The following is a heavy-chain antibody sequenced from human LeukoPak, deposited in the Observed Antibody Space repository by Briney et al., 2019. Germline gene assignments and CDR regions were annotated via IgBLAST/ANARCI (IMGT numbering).Heavy chain of an antibody. CDR3: ARHSNSGYDLPADY. V-gene: IGHV3-30*02. J-gene: IGHJ4*02. Sequence: WGSLRLYCAASAFTFSSYGMHWVRQAPGKGLEWVAYIQYDRTNEQYAHSVKGRFRISRDNSNIILYLQMNSLRTEDTAMYYCARHSNSGYDLPADYWGQGTRVTVSS. CDR2: IQYDRTNE. D-gene: IGHD5-12*01. CDR1: AFTFSSYG.